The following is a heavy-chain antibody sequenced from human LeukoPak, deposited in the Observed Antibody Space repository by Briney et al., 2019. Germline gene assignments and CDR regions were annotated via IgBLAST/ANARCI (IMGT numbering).Heavy chain of an antibody. CDR2: VSGSGST. Sequence: SETLSLTCTVSGDSFTKYYWNWIRQAPGKGLEWIGYVSGSGSTKYNPSLKGRVSMSADTSKNQLSLQLTSLSAADTAVYYCVRARGYFVPDSWGPGTLVTVSS. V-gene: IGHV4-59*01. D-gene: IGHD3-22*01. CDR1: GDSFTKYY. CDR3: VRARGYFVPDS. J-gene: IGHJ4*02.